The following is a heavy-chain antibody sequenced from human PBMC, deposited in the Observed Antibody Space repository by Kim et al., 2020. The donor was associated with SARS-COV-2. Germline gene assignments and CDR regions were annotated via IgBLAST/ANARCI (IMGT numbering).Heavy chain of an antibody. V-gene: IGHV3-74*01. CDR3: ARDWGVPDHHWHFDL. Sequence: GGSLRLSCAASGFTFSAYWMHWVRQAPGKGLVWVSRITSTGSSQSYADSVKGRFTSSRDNAKNTLYLQMNSLRAEDTAVYYCARDWGVPDHHWHFDLWGRGTLVTVS. CDR2: ITSTGSSQ. CDR1: GFTFSAYW. J-gene: IGHJ2*01. D-gene: IGHD3-16*01.